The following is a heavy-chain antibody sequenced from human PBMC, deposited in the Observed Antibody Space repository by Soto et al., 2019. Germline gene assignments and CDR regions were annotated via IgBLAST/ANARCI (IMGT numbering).Heavy chain of an antibody. CDR3: ARQDSSSWFDYYGMDV. CDR1: GYSFTSYW. V-gene: IGHV5-10-1*01. J-gene: IGHJ6*02. D-gene: IGHD6-13*01. CDR2: IDPSDSYT. Sequence: GESLKISCKGSGYSFTSYWISWVRQIPGKGLEWMGRIDPSDSYTNYSPSFQGHVTISADKSISTAYLQWSSLKASGTAMYYCARQDSSSWFDYYGMDVWGQGTTVTVSS.